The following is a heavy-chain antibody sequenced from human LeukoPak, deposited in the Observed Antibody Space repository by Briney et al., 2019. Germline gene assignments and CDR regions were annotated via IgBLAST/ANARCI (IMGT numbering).Heavy chain of an antibody. CDR2: LIPIFGTA. Sequence: SVTVSSKASGGTFTIYAISCVPHAPGQGLEWMGGLIPIFGTANYAQKFQGRVTITADESTSTAYMELSSLRSEDTAVYYCARGKSDEHQWVVRFDYWGQGTLVTVSS. CDR3: ARGKSDEHQWVVRFDY. CDR1: GGTFTIYA. J-gene: IGHJ4*02. D-gene: IGHD6-19*01. V-gene: IGHV1-69*01.